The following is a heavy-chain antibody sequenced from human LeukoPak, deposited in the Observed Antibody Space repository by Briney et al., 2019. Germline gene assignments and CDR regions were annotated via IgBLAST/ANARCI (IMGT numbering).Heavy chain of an antibody. CDR2: TNAGNGNT. CDR1: GYTFTSYA. D-gene: IGHD3-10*01. J-gene: IGHJ3*02. V-gene: IGHV1-3*02. CDR3: ARGSPTHFYGSGTFYKSRGQLNT. Sequence: ASVKVSCKASGYTFTSYAMHWVRQAPGQRLEWMGWTNAGNGNTKYSQEFQGRVTITRDTSASTAYMELSSLRSEDMAVYYCARGSPTHFYGSGTFYKSRGQLNTWGQGTMVTVSS.